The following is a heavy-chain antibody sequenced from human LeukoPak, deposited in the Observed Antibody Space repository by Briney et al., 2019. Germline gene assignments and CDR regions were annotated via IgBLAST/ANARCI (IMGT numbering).Heavy chain of an antibody. V-gene: IGHV3-11*04. Sequence: TLGGSLRLSCAASGFTVSNNYMRWVRQAPGKGLEWVSYISSSSSTIYYADSVKGRFTISRDNAKNSLYLQMNSLRAEDTAVYYCASMGWSSGFAPFDYWGQGTLVTVSS. CDR1: GFTVSNNY. J-gene: IGHJ4*02. D-gene: IGHD6-19*01. CDR3: ASMGWSSGFAPFDY. CDR2: ISSSSSTI.